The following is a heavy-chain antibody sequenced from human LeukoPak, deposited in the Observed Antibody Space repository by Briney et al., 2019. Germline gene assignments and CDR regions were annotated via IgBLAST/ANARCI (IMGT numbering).Heavy chain of an antibody. Sequence: ASVKVSCKASGYTFTSYGISWVRQAPGQGLEWTGWISAYNGNTNYAQKLQGRVTMTTDTSTSTAYMELRSLRSDDTAVYYCARVRMYYYDSSGFSKRGPFDYWGQGTLVTVSS. CDR2: ISAYNGNT. D-gene: IGHD3-22*01. V-gene: IGHV1-18*01. J-gene: IGHJ4*02. CDR1: GYTFTSYG. CDR3: ARVRMYYYDSSGFSKRGPFDY.